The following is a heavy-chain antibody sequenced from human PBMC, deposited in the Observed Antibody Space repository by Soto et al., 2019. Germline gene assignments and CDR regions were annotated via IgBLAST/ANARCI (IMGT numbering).Heavy chain of an antibody. Sequence: GGSLRLSCAASGFTFSGHCMSWVRQAPGKGLEWVANIKQDGSETYYLGSVRGRFTISRDNAKNSLYLQMNSVSAEDTAVYYCARDQDWSLDYWGQGTLVTVSS. CDR1: GFTFSGHC. CDR2: IKQDGSET. V-gene: IGHV3-7*01. D-gene: IGHD1-1*01. J-gene: IGHJ4*02. CDR3: ARDQDWSLDY.